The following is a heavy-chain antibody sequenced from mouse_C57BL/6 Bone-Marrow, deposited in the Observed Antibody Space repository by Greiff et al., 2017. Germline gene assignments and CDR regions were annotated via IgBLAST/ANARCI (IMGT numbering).Heavy chain of an antibody. CDR1: GYTFTSYT. D-gene: IGHD1-1*01. J-gene: IGHJ4*01. CDR3: ARERDYGSSYDYAMDY. Sequence: QVQLQQSGAELARPGASVKMSCKASGYTFTSYTMHWVKQRPGQGLEWIGYINPSSGYTKYNQKFKDKATLTADKSSSTAYMQLSSLTSEDSAVYYCARERDYGSSYDYAMDYWGQGTSVTVSS. CDR2: INPSSGYT. V-gene: IGHV1-4*01.